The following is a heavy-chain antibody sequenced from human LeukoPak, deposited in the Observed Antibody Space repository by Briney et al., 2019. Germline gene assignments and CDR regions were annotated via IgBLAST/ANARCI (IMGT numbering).Heavy chain of an antibody. CDR2: IIPIFGTA. CDR3: ARARYYYDAFDI. J-gene: IGHJ3*02. CDR1: GGTFSSYA. V-gene: IGHV1-69*13. D-gene: IGHD2/OR15-2a*01. Sequence: SVKVSCKASGGTFSSYAISWVRQAPGQGLEWMGGIIPIFGTANYAQKFQGRVTITADESTSTAYMELSSLRSEDTAVYYCARARYYYDAFDIWGQGTMVTVSS.